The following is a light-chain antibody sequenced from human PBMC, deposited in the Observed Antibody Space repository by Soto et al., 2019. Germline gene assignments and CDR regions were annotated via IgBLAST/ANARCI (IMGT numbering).Light chain of an antibody. CDR1: STNIGAGYG. CDR3: QSYDCARSARDV. V-gene: IGLV1-40*01. CDR2: GNT. J-gene: IGLJ1*01. Sequence: QSVLTQPPSASGAPGQRVSISCTGSSTNIGAGYGVHWYQQRPGTAPTLLIIGNTIRPSGDPDRFSASTSGTAVSLAITGVGAEGEGDYYCQSYDCARSARDVFGTGTKLTVL.